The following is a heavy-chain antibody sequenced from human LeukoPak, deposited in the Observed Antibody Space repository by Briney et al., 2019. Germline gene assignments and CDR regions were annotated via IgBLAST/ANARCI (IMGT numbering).Heavy chain of an antibody. Sequence: SETLSLTCAVFGGSFSDYYWTWIRQPPGKGLEWIGEINHSGSTNYNPSLKSRVTIPVDTSKNQFSLKLSSVTAADTAVYHCARAPKYSIAIDYWGQGTLVTVSS. V-gene: IGHV4-34*01. CDR2: INHSGST. CDR1: GGSFSDYY. D-gene: IGHD6-6*01. J-gene: IGHJ4*02. CDR3: ARAPKYSIAIDY.